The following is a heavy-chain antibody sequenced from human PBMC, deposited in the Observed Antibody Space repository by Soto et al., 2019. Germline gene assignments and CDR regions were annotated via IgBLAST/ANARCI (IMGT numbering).Heavy chain of an antibody. V-gene: IGHV3-23*01. D-gene: IGHD1-26*01. CDR1: GFNFNTNG. J-gene: IGHJ4*02. CDR2: ISEDSGTT. CDR3: VKDNNWEDTG. Sequence: GGSLRLSCATSGFNFNTNGMTWVRQAPGKGLEWVSIISEDSGTTYYAESAKGRFAVSRDNSKNTLYLQMNSLRAEDTATYYCVKDNNWEDTGWGQETLVTVSS.